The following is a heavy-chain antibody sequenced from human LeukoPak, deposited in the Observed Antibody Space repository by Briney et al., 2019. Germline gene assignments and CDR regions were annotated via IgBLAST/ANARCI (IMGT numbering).Heavy chain of an antibody. J-gene: IGHJ5*02. CDR2: INPNRGGT. D-gene: IGHD2-2*01. Sequence: ASVKVSCKASGYTFTGYYMHWVRQAPGQGLEWMGWINPNRGGTNYAQKFQGRVTMTRDTSISTAYMELSRLRSDDTAVYYCASGDAIVVVPAAPFDPWGQGTLVTVSS. CDR3: ASGDAIVVVPAAPFDP. V-gene: IGHV1-2*02. CDR1: GYTFTGYY.